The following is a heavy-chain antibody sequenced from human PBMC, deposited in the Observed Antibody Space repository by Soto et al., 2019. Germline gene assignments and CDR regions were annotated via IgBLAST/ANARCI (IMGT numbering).Heavy chain of an antibody. CDR3: AKDELRYFDWLPYALAI. V-gene: IGHV3-30*18. D-gene: IGHD3-9*01. CDR1: GFTCISYG. CDR2: ISYDGSNK. J-gene: IGHJ3*02. Sequence: PGGSLRLSCAASGFTCISYGMHWVRQAAGEGLEWVAVISYDGSNKYYADSVKGRFTISRDNSKNTLYLQMNSLRAEDTAVYYCAKDELRYFDWLPYALAIWGQGTMVTVSS.